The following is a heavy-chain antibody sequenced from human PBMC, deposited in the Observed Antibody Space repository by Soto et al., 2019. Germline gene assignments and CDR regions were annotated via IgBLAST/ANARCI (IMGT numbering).Heavy chain of an antibody. Sequence: PGGSLRLSCAASGFTFSSYGMHWVRQAPGKGLEWVAVISYDGSNKYYADSVKGRFTISRDNSKNTLYLQMNSLRAEDTAVYYCAKEDGWTTVNVRLDYWGQGTLVTVSS. J-gene: IGHJ4*02. CDR2: ISYDGSNK. CDR1: GFTFSSYG. D-gene: IGHD4-17*01. CDR3: AKEDGWTTVNVRLDY. V-gene: IGHV3-30*18.